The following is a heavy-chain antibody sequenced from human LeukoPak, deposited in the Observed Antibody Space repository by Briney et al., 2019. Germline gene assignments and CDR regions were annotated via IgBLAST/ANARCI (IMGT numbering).Heavy chain of an antibody. J-gene: IGHJ4*02. CDR1: GLTLRSCA. CDR3: AKGSSSSCYGCLEY. V-gene: IGHV3-23*01. D-gene: IGHD2-2*01. Sequence: GGSLRLSCAASGLTLRSCAMCWLRQAPGKGLDWVSVVWGGGDSTYYAVSVKGRFTISRDDIKNPLYMEMNSLRAEDTAVYYCAKGSSSSCYGCLEYWGQATLVTVSS. CDR2: VWGGGDST.